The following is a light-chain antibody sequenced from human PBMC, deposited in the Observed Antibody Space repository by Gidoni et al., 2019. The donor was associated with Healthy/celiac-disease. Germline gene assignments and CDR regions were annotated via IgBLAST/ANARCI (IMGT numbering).Light chain of an antibody. V-gene: IGLV3-19*01. J-gene: IGLJ2*01. CDR2: GKN. CDR3: NSRDSSGNHVV. CDR1: SLRSYY. Sequence: SELTQDPAVSVALGQTVRITCQGDSLRSYYASWYQQKPGQAPVLVIYGKNNRPSGIPDRFSGSSSGNTASLTITGAQAEDEADYYCNSRDSSGNHVVFGGGTKLTVL.